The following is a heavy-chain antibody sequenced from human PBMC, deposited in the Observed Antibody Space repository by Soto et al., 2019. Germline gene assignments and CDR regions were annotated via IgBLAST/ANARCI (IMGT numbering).Heavy chain of an antibody. V-gene: IGHV3-30-3*01. CDR2: ISYDGSNK. CDR3: ASVRRREMATRTPPSD. CDR1: GFTFSSYA. J-gene: IGHJ4*02. D-gene: IGHD5-12*01. Sequence: GGSLRFSCAASGFTFSSYAMHWVRQAPGKGLEWVAVISYDGSNKYYADSVKGRFTISRDNSKNTLYLQMNSLRAEDTAVYYCASVRRREMATRTPPSDWGQGTLVTVSS.